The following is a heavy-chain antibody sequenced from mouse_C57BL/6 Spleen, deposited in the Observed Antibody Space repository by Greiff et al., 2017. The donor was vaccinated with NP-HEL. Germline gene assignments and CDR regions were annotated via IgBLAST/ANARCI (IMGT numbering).Heavy chain of an antibody. D-gene: IGHD1-1*01. Sequence: QVQLQQSGPELVKPGASVKISCKASGYAFSSSWMNWVKQRPGKGLEWIGRIYPGDGDTNYNGKFKGKATLTADKSSSTAYMQLSSLTSEYSAVYFCAITTVVAPFDYWGQGTTLTVSS. CDR2: IYPGDGDT. V-gene: IGHV1-82*01. CDR1: GYAFSSSW. J-gene: IGHJ2*01. CDR3: AITTVVAPFDY.